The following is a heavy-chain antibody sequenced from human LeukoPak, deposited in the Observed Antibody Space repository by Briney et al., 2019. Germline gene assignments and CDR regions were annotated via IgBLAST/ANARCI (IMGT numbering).Heavy chain of an antibody. D-gene: IGHD2-21*01. J-gene: IGHJ4*02. Sequence: GGSLRLSCAASGFTFSTYAMTWVRQAPGKGLEWVSTISGSGAGTYYADSVKGRFTISRDNSKNTLYLQMNSLRAKDTAVYYCAKVITIKGYIDYWGQGTLVTVSS. CDR3: AKVITIKGYIDY. V-gene: IGHV3-23*01. CDR2: ISGSGAGT. CDR1: GFTFSTYA.